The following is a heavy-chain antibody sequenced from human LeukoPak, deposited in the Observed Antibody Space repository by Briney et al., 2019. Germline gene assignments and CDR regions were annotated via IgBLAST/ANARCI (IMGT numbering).Heavy chain of an antibody. CDR2: ISSSSSTI. V-gene: IGHV3-48*01. D-gene: IGHD2-2*02. CDR1: GFTFSSYS. Sequence: GGSLRLSCAASGFTFSSYSMNWVRQAPGKGLEWVSYISSSSSTIYYADSVKGRFTISRDNSKDTLSLEMNSLRAEDTAVYYCARGAVYSTAWYNWFDPWGQGTLVTVSS. CDR3: ARGAVYSTAWYNWFDP. J-gene: IGHJ5*02.